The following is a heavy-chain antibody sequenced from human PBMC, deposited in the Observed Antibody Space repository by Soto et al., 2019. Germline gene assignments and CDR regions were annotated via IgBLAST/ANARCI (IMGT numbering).Heavy chain of an antibody. J-gene: IGHJ4*02. CDR2: IYYSGST. CDR1: GGSISSGDYY. V-gene: IGHV4-30-4*01. CDR3: AAFDFWSGYYASDY. D-gene: IGHD3-3*01. Sequence: PSETLSLTCTVSGGSISSGDYYWSWIRQPPGKGLEWIGYIYYSGSTYYADSVKGRFTISRDNSKNTLYLQMNSLRAEDTAVYYCAAFDFWSGYYASDYWGQGTLVTVSS.